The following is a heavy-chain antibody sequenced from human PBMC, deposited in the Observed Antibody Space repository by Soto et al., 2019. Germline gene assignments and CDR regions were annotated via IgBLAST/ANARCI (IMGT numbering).Heavy chain of an antibody. CDR1: GFTFSSYW. D-gene: IGHD6-13*01. CDR3: ARDLKYNSSSWYLWSNYYYYGMDV. J-gene: IGHJ6*02. CDR2: INSDGSST. V-gene: IGHV3-74*01. Sequence: GGSLRLSCAASGFTFSSYWMHWVRQAPGKGLVWVSRINSDGSSTSYADSVKGRFTISRDNAKNTLYLQMNSLRAEDTAVYYCARDLKYNSSSWYLWSNYYYYGMDVWGQGTTVTVSS.